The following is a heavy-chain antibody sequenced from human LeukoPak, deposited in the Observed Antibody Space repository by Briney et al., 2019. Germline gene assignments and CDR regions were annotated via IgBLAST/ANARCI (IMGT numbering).Heavy chain of an antibody. Sequence: SETLSLTCTVSGGSISSYYWSWIRQPPGKGLEWIGYIYYSGSTNYNPSLQGRVTISVDTSKNQFSLKLSSVTAADTAVYYCARGPPYCSRTSCLFQHWGQGTLVTVSS. V-gene: IGHV4-59*01. CDR3: ARGPPYCSRTSCLFQH. CDR1: GGSISSYY. CDR2: IYYSGST. D-gene: IGHD2-2*01. J-gene: IGHJ1*01.